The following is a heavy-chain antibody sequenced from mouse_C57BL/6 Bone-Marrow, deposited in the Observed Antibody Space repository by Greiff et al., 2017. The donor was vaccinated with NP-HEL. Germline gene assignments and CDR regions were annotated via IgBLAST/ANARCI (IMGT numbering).Heavy chain of an antibody. CDR2: IDPENGDT. V-gene: IGHV14-4*01. CDR1: GFNFTDDY. D-gene: IGHD2-1*01. CDR3: TINYGNYAYAMDY. J-gene: IGHJ4*01. Sequence: EVQRVESGAELVRPGASVKLSCTASGFNFTDDYMHWVKQRPEQGLEWIGWIDPENGDTEYDSKFQGKATITADTSSNTAYLQLSSLTSEDTAVYYCTINYGNYAYAMDYWGQGTSVTVSS.